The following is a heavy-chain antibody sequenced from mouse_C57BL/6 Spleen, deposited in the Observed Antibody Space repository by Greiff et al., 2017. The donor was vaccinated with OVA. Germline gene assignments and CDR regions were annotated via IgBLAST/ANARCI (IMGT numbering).Heavy chain of an antibody. CDR3: TRGGNYYGSSSRLDV. CDR2: ISSGGDYI. V-gene: IGHV5-9-1*02. J-gene: IGHJ1*03. D-gene: IGHD1-1*01. Sequence: EVMLVESGEGLVKPGGSLKLSCAASGFTFSSYAMSWVRQTPEKRLEWVAYISSGGDYIYYADTVKGRFTISRDNARNTLYLQMSSLKSEDTAMYYCTRGGNYYGSSSRLDVWGTGTTVTVSS. CDR1: GFTFSSYA.